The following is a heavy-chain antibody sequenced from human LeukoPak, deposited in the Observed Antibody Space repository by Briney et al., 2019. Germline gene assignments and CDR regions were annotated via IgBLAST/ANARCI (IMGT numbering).Heavy chain of an antibody. V-gene: IGHV4-4*07. D-gene: IGHD6-13*01. CDR2: IYTSGST. Sequence: PSETLSLTCTVSGGSISSYYWSWIRQPAGKGLEWIGRIYTSGSTNYNPSLKSRVTMSVDTSKNQFSLKLSSVTAADTAVYYCARDVGSSSSWLNWFDPWGQGTLVTVSS. J-gene: IGHJ5*02. CDR1: GGSISSYY. CDR3: ARDVGSSSSWLNWFDP.